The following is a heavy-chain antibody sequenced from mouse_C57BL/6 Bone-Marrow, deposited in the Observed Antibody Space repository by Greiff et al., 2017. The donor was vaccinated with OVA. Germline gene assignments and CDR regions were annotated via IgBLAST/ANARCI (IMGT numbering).Heavy chain of an antibody. CDR2: IHPNSGST. CDR1: GYTFTSYW. Sequence: QVQLQQPGAELVKPGASVKLSCKASGYTFTSYWMHWVKQRPGQGLEWIGMIHPNSGSTNYNEKFKSKATLTLDKSSSTAYMQLSSLTSEDSAVYYCARPPSSYYAMDYWGQGTSVTVSS. J-gene: IGHJ4*01. CDR3: ARPPSSYYAMDY. V-gene: IGHV1-64*01.